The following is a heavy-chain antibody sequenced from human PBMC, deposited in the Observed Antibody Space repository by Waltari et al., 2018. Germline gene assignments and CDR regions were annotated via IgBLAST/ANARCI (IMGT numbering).Heavy chain of an antibody. Sequence: QLQLQESGPGLVQPSGTLSLICPVSGDSISNSDYWSWVRQPPGKGLEWIGQVRGDGKTNYNPSFASRVTMSLDTSTYHFALKLTSATAADTALYYCARDRGRGLYLDTWGQGTLVTVSP. V-gene: IGHV4-4*02. D-gene: IGHD1-1*01. J-gene: IGHJ4*02. CDR3: ARDRGRGLYLDT. CDR1: GDSISNSDY. CDR2: VRGDGKT.